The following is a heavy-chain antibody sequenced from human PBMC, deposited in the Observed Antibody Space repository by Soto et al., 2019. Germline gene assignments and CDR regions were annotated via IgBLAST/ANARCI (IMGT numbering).Heavy chain of an antibody. D-gene: IGHD3-22*01. J-gene: IGHJ6*02. CDR3: ARSRSFQYYSRGHYYPYYYYGLDV. V-gene: IGHV1-3*01. CDR1: GYTFTSHA. CDR2: INGGNGHT. Sequence: QVQLVQSGAEVKKPGASVKVSCKTSGYTFTSHAMHWVRQAPGQRLEWMGWINGGNGHTKYSQKFQGRVNITRDTSASTVYVDLSSLRPEDTAVYYCARSRSFQYYSRGHYYPYYYYGLDVWGQGTTVTVSS.